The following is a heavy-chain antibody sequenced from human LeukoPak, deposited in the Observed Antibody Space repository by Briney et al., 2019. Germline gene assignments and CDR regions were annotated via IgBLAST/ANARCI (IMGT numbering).Heavy chain of an antibody. CDR1: GYTFTSYY. Sequence: ASVKVSCKASGYTFTSYYMHWVRQAPGQGLEWMGIINPSGGSTSYAQKFQGRVTMTRDTSTSTVYMELSSLRSEDTAVYYCARDKELGLSYNGMDVWGQGTTVTVSS. CDR2: INPSGGST. D-gene: IGHD1-26*01. J-gene: IGHJ6*02. V-gene: IGHV1-46*01. CDR3: ARDKELGLSYNGMDV.